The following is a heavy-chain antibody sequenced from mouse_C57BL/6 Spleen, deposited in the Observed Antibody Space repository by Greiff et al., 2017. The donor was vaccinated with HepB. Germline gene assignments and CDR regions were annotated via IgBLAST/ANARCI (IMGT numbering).Heavy chain of an antibody. CDR1: GFSLTSYA. J-gene: IGHJ1*03. D-gene: IGHD1-1*01. V-gene: IGHV2-9-1*01. CDR2: IWTGGGK. CDR3: ARNWGGSSSYWYFDV. Sequence: VQLQESGPGLVAPSQSLSITCTVSGFSLTSYAISWVRQPPGKGLEWLGVIWTGGGKNYNSALKSRLSISKDNSKSQVFLKMNSLQTDDTARYYCARNWGGSSSYWYFDVWGTGTTVTVSS.